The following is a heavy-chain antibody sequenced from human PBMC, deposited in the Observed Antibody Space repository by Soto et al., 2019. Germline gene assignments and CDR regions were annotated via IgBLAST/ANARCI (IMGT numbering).Heavy chain of an antibody. D-gene: IGHD6-13*01. CDR2: TYYRSKWYN. CDR3: ASSIAAAGKKYYYYYGMDV. Sequence: SQTLSLTCAISGDSVSSNSAAWNWIRQSPSRGLEWLGRTYYRSKWYNDYAVSVKSRITINPDTSKNQFSLQLNSVTPEDTAVYYCASSIAAAGKKYYYYYGMDVWGQGTTVTVSS. V-gene: IGHV6-1*01. J-gene: IGHJ6*02. CDR1: GDSVSSNSAA.